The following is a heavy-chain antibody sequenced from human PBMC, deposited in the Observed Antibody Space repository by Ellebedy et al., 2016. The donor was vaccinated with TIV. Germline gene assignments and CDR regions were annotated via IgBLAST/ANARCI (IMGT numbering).Heavy chain of an antibody. J-gene: IGHJ4*02. Sequence: GESLKISCAASAFTFSTFSMSWVRQAPGKGLEWVSAITGIGTSTHYADSVKGRFTISRDNSKNTLFLQMNSLRAEDTAVYYCAKGGGATQYYFHSSGTYWGQGALVTVSS. CDR2: ITGIGTST. CDR3: AKGGGATQYYFHSSGTY. D-gene: IGHD3-22*01. V-gene: IGHV3-23*01. CDR1: AFTFSTFS.